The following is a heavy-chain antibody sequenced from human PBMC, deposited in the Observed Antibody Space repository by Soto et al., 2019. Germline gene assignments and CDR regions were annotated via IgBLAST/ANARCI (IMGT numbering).Heavy chain of an antibody. CDR2: ISSSSSTI. Sequence: GGSLRLSCAAAGFTFSSYIMNWVRQAPGKGLEWVSYISSSSSTIYYADSVKGRFTISRDNAKNSLYLQMNSLRAEDTAVYYCARHPERIAQIGWFDPWRQGTLVTVSS. CDR1: GFTFSSYI. CDR3: ARHPERIAQIGWFDP. V-gene: IGHV3-48*01. J-gene: IGHJ5*02. D-gene: IGHD6-13*01.